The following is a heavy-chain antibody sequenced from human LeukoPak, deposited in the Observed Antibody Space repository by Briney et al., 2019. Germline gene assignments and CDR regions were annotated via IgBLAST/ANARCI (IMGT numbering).Heavy chain of an antibody. Sequence: GGSLRLSCAASGFTFSTYTMYWVRHPPGKRLEWVSIIGNNGGGIHYADPVKGRFTISRDNSKNTLYLQMNSLRDEDTAVYYCAKSSYYDSSGYYREYYFDFWGQGTLVTVSS. CDR2: IGNNGGGI. J-gene: IGHJ4*02. CDR3: AKSSYYDSSGYYREYYFDF. V-gene: IGHV3-23*01. CDR1: GFTFSTYT. D-gene: IGHD3-22*01.